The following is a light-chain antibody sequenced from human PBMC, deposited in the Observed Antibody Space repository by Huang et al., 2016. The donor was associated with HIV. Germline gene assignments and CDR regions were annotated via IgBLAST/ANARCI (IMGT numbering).Light chain of an antibody. CDR2: GAS. Sequence: EIVMTQSPATLSVSPVERATLPCRTSQSVSSNLAWYQQKPGQAPRLLIYGASTRAAGIPARFRGSGSGTEFTLTISSPQSEDFALYYCQQYNDWPITFGPGTRVDIK. V-gene: IGKV3D-15*01. CDR1: QSVSSN. CDR3: QQYNDWPIT. J-gene: IGKJ3*01.